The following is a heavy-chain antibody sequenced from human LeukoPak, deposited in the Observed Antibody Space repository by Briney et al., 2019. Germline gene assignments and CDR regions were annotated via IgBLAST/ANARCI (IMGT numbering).Heavy chain of an antibody. V-gene: IGHV1-18*01. CDR2: ISPYNGNT. Sequence: ASVKVSCKASGYTFSSSGINWVRQAPGQGLEWMGWISPYNGNTNSAQKLQGRVTMTTDTSTSTAYMELGSLTSDDTAVYYCARGVAGHYYFDYWGQGTLVTVSS. D-gene: IGHD6-19*01. CDR1: GYTFSSSG. J-gene: IGHJ4*02. CDR3: ARGVAGHYYFDY.